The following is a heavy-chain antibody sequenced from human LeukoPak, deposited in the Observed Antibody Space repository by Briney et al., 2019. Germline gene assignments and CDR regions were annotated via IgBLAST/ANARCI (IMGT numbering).Heavy chain of an antibody. CDR3: ASALLWFGPFDY. D-gene: IGHD3-10*01. CDR2: IYPGDSDT. V-gene: IGHV5-51*01. J-gene: IGHJ4*02. CDR1: GYTFSTYW. Sequence: GESLKISCKGSGYTFSTYWIGWVRQMPGKGLEWMGVIYPGDSDTKYSPSSQGQVTISVDKSIKTAYLQWSSLKSSDTAIYYCASALLWFGPFDYWGQGTLVTVSS.